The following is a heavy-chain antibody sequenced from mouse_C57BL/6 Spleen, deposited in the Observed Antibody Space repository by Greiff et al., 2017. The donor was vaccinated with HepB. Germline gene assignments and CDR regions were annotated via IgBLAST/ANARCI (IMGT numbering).Heavy chain of an antibody. Sequence: VQLKESGPGLVKPSQSLSLTCSVTGYSITSGYYWNWIRQFPGNKLEWMGYISYDGSNNYNPSLKNRISITRDTSKNQFFLKLNSVTTEDTATYYCAREGYYDYDEYFDYWGQGTTLTVSS. D-gene: IGHD2-4*01. CDR1: GYSITSGYY. V-gene: IGHV3-6*01. CDR2: ISYDGSN. J-gene: IGHJ2*01. CDR3: AREGYYDYDEYFDY.